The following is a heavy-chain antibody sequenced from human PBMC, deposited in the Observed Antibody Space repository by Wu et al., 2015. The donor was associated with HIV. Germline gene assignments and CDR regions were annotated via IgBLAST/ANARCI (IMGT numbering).Heavy chain of an antibody. V-gene: IGHV1-8*01. CDR1: GYTFTSYD. J-gene: IGHJ4*02. CDR3: VRRPLRNSSGYYRPLDY. D-gene: IGHD3-22*01. Sequence: QVQLVQSGAEVKKPGASAKVSCKASGYTFTSYDINWVRQATGQGLEWMGWMNPNTGNTGYAQKFQGRVALTRDTSISTAYMELSSLTSEDTAVYFCVRRPLRNSSGYYRPLDYWGQGTLVTVSS. CDR2: MNPNTGNT.